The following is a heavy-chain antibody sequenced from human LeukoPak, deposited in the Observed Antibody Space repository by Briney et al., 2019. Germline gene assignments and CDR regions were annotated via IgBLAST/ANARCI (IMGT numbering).Heavy chain of an antibody. V-gene: IGHV4-31*03. CDR1: GGSISSGGYY. D-gene: IGHD6-13*01. J-gene: IGHJ4*02. CDR2: IYYSGST. Sequence: PSQTLSLTCTVSGGSISSGGYYWSCIRQHPGTGLEWIGYIYYSGSTYYNPSLKSRVTISVDTSKNQFSLKLSSVTAADTAVYYCARRPRSYSSSWIDYWGQGTLVTVSS. CDR3: ARRPRSYSSSWIDY.